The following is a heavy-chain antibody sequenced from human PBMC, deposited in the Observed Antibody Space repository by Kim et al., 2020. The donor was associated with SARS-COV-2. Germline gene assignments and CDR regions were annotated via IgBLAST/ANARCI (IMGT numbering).Heavy chain of an antibody. Sequence: GGSLRLSCAASGFTFSSYWMHWVRQAPGKGLAWVSRINSDGSSTSYADSVKGRFTISRDNAKNTLYLQMNSLRAEDTAVYYCARRAYSSGWWYFDYWGQGTLVTVSS. CDR1: GFTFSSYW. J-gene: IGHJ4*02. CDR3: ARRAYSSGWWYFDY. D-gene: IGHD6-19*01. CDR2: INSDGSST. V-gene: IGHV3-74*01.